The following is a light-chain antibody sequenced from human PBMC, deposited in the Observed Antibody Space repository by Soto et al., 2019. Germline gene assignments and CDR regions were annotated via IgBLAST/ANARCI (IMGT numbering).Light chain of an antibody. CDR1: QSSTPW. Sequence: DIQMTQSPSTLSASVGDRVTIACRASQSSTPWLAWYQQKPGKAPRLLIYNTSDLENGVPSRFSGRGSGTDFPPTISGLQPDDFATYCCQQYYSLSTFGPGTKLEI. CDR3: QQYYSLST. J-gene: IGKJ2*01. V-gene: IGKV1-5*03. CDR2: NTS.